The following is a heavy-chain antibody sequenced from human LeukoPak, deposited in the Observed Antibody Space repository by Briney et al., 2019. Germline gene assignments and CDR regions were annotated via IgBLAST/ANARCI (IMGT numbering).Heavy chain of an antibody. J-gene: IGHJ4*02. CDR2: IIPIFGTA. CDR3: ARDRVHYPPRPETGIYDY. D-gene: IGHD5-12*01. Sequence: ASVKVSCKASGGTFSSYAISWVRQAPGQGLEWMGGIIPIFGTANYAQKFQGRVTITADESTSTVYMELSSLRSEDTAVYYCARDRVHYPPRPETGIYDYWGQGTLVTVSS. CDR1: GGTFSSYA. V-gene: IGHV1-69*13.